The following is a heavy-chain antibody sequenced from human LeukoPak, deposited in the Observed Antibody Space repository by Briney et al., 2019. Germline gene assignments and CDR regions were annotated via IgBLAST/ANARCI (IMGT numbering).Heavy chain of an antibody. CDR3: TTVDTAMVYYYYYYYMDV. J-gene: IGHJ6*03. V-gene: IGHV3-15*01. CDR1: GFTFSNAW. D-gene: IGHD5-18*01. Sequence: GGSLRLSCAASGFTFSNAWMSWVRQAPGKGLEWVGRIKSKTDGGTTDYAAPVKGRFTISRDDSKNTLYLQMNSLKTEDIAVYYCTTVDTAMVYYYYYYYMDVWGKGTTVTVSS. CDR2: IKSKTDGGTT.